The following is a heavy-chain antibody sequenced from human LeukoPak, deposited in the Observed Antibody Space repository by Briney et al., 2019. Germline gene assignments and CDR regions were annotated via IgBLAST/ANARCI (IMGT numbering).Heavy chain of an antibody. CDR3: ARTRIPMVGGPGVGGGS. CDR2: IYHSGST. CDR1: GYSISSGYY. V-gene: IGHV4-38-2*01. D-gene: IGHD3-10*01. Sequence: SETLSLTCAVSGYSISSGYYWGCIRQPPGKGLWWIGSIYHSGSTYYNPSLKSRVTISVDTSKNQFSLKLSSVTAADTAVYYCARTRIPMVGGPGVGGGSWGQGTLVTVSP. J-gene: IGHJ5*02.